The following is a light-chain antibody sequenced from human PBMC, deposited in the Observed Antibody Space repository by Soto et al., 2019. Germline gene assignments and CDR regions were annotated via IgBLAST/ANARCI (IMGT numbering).Light chain of an antibody. J-gene: IGKJ3*01. CDR3: HHYGRSPIFT. V-gene: IGKV3-20*01. CDR2: AAS. CDR1: QSVASNR. Sequence: EVVLTQSPGTLSLSAGERATLSCRARQSVASNRLAWYQQKPGQAPRLLIYAASTRAAGIPDRFSGRGSGTDVTLTISRLEPEDFGVFFCHHYGRSPIFTFGPGTTVDMK.